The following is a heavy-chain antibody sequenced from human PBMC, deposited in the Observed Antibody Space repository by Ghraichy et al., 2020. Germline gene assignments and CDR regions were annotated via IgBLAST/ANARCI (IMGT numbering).Heavy chain of an antibody. Sequence: SETLSLTCTVSGGSIISYYWSWIRQPPGKGLEWIGYIYYSGSTNYNPSLKSRVTISVDTSKNQFSLKLSSVTAADTAVYYCARSRFKSSLSTGGFGYWGQGTLVTVSS. CDR2: IYYSGST. D-gene: IGHD3-10*01. CDR1: GGSIISYY. V-gene: IGHV4-59*01. J-gene: IGHJ4*02. CDR3: ARSRFKSSLSTGGFGY.